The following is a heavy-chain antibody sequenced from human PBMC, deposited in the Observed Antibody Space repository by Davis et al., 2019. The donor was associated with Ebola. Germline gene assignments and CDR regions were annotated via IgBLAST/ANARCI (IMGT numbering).Heavy chain of an antibody. J-gene: IGHJ4*02. V-gene: IGHV3-48*01. CDR3: AKGPFYDSSGYLDY. CDR1: GFTFSSYS. D-gene: IGHD3-22*01. Sequence: GGSLRLSCAASGFTFSSYSMNWVRQAPGKGLEWVSYISSSSSTIYYADSVKGRFTISRDNAKNSLYLQMNSLRTEDTALYYCAKGPFYDSSGYLDYWGQGTLVTVSS. CDR2: ISSSSSTI.